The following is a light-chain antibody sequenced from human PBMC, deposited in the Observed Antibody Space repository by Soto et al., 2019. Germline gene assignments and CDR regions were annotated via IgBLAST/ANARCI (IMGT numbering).Light chain of an antibody. CDR1: SSDVGAYKY. CDR2: EVS. V-gene: IGLV2-8*01. J-gene: IGLJ7*01. CDR3: TSYVGSNIWV. Sequence: LTQPPSASGSPGQSVTISCTGTSSDVGAYKYVSWYQQYPGKAPKLMIYEVSKRPSGVPDRFSGSKSGNTASLTVSGLQAEDEADYYCTSYVGSNIWVFGGGTQLTVL.